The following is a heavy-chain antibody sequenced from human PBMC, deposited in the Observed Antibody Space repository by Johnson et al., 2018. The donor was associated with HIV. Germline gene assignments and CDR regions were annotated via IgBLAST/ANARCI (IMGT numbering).Heavy chain of an antibody. CDR3: ARDATPWGGDYVGYTFDP. CDR2: ITSSGSSV. D-gene: IGHD4-17*01. V-gene: IGHV3-11*04. Sequence: QVQLVESGGGFVKAGGSLRLSCEVSGFIFSKYNMAWIRQAPGKGLECLSYITSSGSSVYYADSVKGRFTISRDNARASLFLRINSLRADDSGVYYCARDATPWGGDYVGYTFDPWGQGTVVTVSS. CDR1: GFIFSKYN. J-gene: IGHJ3*01.